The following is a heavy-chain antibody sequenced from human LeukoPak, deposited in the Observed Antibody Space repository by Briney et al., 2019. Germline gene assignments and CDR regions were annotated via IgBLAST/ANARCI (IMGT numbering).Heavy chain of an antibody. CDR1: GYTFTGYY. J-gene: IGHJ6*02. Sequence: ASVKVSCKASGYTFTGYYMHWVRQAPGQGLEWMGWINPNSGGTNYAQKFQGRVTMTRDTSISTAYMELGRLRSDDTAVYYCARTSGAYYDFWSGYYYQEDYGMDVWGQGTTVTVSS. V-gene: IGHV1-2*02. CDR2: INPNSGGT. CDR3: ARTSGAYYDFWSGYYYQEDYGMDV. D-gene: IGHD3-3*01.